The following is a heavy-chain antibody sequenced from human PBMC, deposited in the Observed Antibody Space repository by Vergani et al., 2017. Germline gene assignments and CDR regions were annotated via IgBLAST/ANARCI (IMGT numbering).Heavy chain of an antibody. D-gene: IGHD2-21*02. CDR3: ARDPFYCGGDCNSVNLYDP. J-gene: IGHJ5*02. Sequence: EVQLVESGGGLVQPGGSLRLSCAASGFTFSSYWMSWVRQAPGKGLGWVANIKQEWSEKYYVYSVKGRFTISRDNAKNSLYLQMNSLRAEDTAVYYCARDPFYCGGDCNSVNLYDPWGQGTLIIFSS. CDR2: IKQEWSEK. V-gene: IGHV3-7*01. CDR1: GFTFSSYW.